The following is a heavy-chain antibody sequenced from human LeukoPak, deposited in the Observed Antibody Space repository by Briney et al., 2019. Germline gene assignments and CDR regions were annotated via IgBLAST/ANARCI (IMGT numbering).Heavy chain of an antibody. CDR2: IIPILGTS. CDR3: ATDLVDATYGFDI. D-gene: IGHD2-2*01. Sequence: ASVKVSCKTSGGTFSNYAISWVRQAPGQGLEWVGGIIPILGTSNSAEKFQGRLTVTTDEFTGTAYMELSTLRSEDTAVYYCATDLVDATYGFDIWGQGTMVTVSS. CDR1: GGTFSNYA. J-gene: IGHJ3*02. V-gene: IGHV1-69*05.